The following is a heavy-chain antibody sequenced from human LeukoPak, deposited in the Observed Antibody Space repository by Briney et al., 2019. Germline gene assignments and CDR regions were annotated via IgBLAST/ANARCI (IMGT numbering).Heavy chain of an antibody. J-gene: IGHJ6*03. V-gene: IGHV4-4*07. CDR3: ARVVGGSNWPYYYYYYMDV. CDR2: IYTSGST. D-gene: IGHD6-13*01. Sequence: SETLSLTCTVSGGSISSYYWSWIRQPAGKGLEWIGRIYTSGSTNYNPSLKSRVTISVDTSKNQFSLKLSSVTAADTAVYYCARVVGGSNWPYYYYYYMDVWGKGTTVTVSS. CDR1: GGSISSYY.